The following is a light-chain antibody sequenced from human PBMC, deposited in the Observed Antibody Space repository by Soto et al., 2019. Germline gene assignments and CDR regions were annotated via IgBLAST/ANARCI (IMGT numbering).Light chain of an antibody. J-gene: IGLJ1*01. CDR2: DVS. Sequence: QSALTQPASVSGSPGQSIAISCTGTSSDVGAYNSVSWYQQYPGKAPKLMIHDVSNRPSGVSDRFSGSKSGNTASLTISGLQAXXEXXYYCSSXTXSSSYVFGSGTKLTVL. CDR3: SSXTXSSSYV. V-gene: IGLV2-14*01. CDR1: SSDVGAYNS.